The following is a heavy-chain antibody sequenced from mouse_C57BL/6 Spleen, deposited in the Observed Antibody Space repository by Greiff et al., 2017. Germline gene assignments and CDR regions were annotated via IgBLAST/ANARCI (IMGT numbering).Heavy chain of an antibody. D-gene: IGHD1-1*01. V-gene: IGHV1-15*01. CDR1: GYTFTDYE. Sequence: VQLQQSGAELVRPGASVTLSCKASGYTFTDYEMHWVKQTPVHGLEWLGAIVPETGGTAYNQKFKGKAILTADKSSSTAYMELRSLTSEDSAIYYGTWVITTPWFAYWGQGTLVTVSA. CDR2: IVPETGGT. CDR3: TWVITTPWFAY. J-gene: IGHJ3*01.